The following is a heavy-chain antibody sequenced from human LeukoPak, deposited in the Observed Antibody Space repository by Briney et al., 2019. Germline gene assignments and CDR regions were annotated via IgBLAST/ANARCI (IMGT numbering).Heavy chain of an antibody. CDR3: ATDRNFYAKDSSGYSRAFDI. CDR2: FDPEDGET. J-gene: IGHJ3*02. V-gene: IGHV1-24*01. D-gene: IGHD3-22*01. CDR1: GYTLTELS. Sequence: ASVKVSCKVSGYTLTELSMHWVRQAPGKGLEWMGGFDPEDGETIYAQKFQGRVTMTEDTSTDTAYMELSSLRSEDTAVYYCATDRNFYAKDSSGYSRAFDIWSQGTMVTVSS.